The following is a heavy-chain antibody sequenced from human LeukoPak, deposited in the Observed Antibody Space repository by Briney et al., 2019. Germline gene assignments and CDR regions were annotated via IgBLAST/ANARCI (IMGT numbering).Heavy chain of an antibody. J-gene: IGHJ4*02. CDR3: VKERDEYSSSSSDY. Sequence: GGSLRLSCAASAFTVSSNYMTWVRQAPGKGLEWVSVLYSGGTTYYPDSVKGRFTVSRDNSKNTLYLQMNSLRAEDTAVYYCVKERDEYSSSSSDYWGQGTLVTVSS. V-gene: IGHV3-53*01. CDR2: LYSGGTT. D-gene: IGHD6-6*01. CDR1: AFTVSSNY.